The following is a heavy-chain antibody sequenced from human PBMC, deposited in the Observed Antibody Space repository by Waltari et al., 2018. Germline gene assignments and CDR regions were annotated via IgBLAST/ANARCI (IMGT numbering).Heavy chain of an antibody. D-gene: IGHD3-22*01. CDR3: ARDYCDRTYCHGMDV. CDR2: LSYNSRNT. Sequence: QVQLVESGGGVVQPGRSLRLSCAASEFTFSSSAMHWVRQAPGKGLGGVAVLSYNSRNTYYVDSVKGRFTISRDNSKNMFYMEMNSLRAEDTAMYYCARDYCDRTYCHGMDVWGQGTTVIVSS. J-gene: IGHJ6*02. CDR1: EFTFSSSA. V-gene: IGHV3-30*04.